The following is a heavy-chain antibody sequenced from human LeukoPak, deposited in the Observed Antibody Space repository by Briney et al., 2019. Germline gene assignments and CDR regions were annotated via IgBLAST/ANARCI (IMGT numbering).Heavy chain of an antibody. D-gene: IGHD6-13*01. CDR1: GYTSTGYH. J-gene: IGHJ4*02. V-gene: IGHV1-2*06. Sequence: WASVKVSCKASGYTSTGYHIHWVRQAPGQGLEWMGRINPYSGDTNFAQKFQGRVTMTRDTSITTAYMDLSSLTPDDTAVYFCARDQGSLTRSWYTGYWGQGTQVTVSS. CDR3: ARDQGSLTRSWYTGY. CDR2: INPYSGDT.